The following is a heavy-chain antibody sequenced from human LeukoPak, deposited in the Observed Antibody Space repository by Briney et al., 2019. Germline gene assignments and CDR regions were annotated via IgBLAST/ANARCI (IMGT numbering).Heavy chain of an antibody. V-gene: IGHV3-30*02. Sequence: GGSLRLSCAASGFTFSSYGMHWVRQAPGKGLEWVAFIRYDGSNKYYADSVKGRFTISRDNSKNTLYLQMNSLRAEDTAVYYCAEDEGGFVVVPAAILDYWGQGTLVTVSS. D-gene: IGHD2-2*02. J-gene: IGHJ4*02. CDR1: GFTFSSYG. CDR2: IRYDGSNK. CDR3: AEDEGGFVVVPAAILDY.